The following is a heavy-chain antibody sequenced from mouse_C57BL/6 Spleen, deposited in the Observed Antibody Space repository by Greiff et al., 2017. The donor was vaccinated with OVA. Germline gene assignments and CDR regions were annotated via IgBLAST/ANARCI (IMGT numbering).Heavy chain of an antibody. CDR3: ARGGDGYPYWYFDV. CDR1: GFTFSDYG. D-gene: IGHD2-3*01. CDR2: ISNLAYSI. V-gene: IGHV5-15*01. Sequence: EVKLVESGGGLVQPGGSLKLSCAASGFTFSDYGMAWVRQAPRKGPEWVAFISNLAYSIYYADTVTGRFTISRENAKNTLYLEMSSLRSEDTAMYYCARGGDGYPYWYFDVWGTGTTVTVSS. J-gene: IGHJ1*03.